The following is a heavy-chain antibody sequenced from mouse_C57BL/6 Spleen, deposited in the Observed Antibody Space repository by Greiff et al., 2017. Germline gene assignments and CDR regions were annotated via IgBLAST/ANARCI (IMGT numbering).Heavy chain of an antibody. CDR1: GYAFSSYW. CDR3: AREKIPYGSPYFDY. J-gene: IGHJ2*01. V-gene: IGHV1-80*01. CDR2: IYPGDGDT. Sequence: QVQLQQSGAELVKPGASVKISCKASGYAFSSYWMNWVKQRPGKGLEWIGQIYPGDGDTNYNGKFKGKATLTADKSSSTAYMQLSSLTSEDSAVYFCAREKIPYGSPYFDYWGQGTTLTVSS. D-gene: IGHD1-1*01.